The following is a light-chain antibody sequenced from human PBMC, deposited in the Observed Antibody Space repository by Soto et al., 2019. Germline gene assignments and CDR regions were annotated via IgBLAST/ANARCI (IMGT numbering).Light chain of an antibody. CDR3: QQSYSTLWA. CDR2: AAS. J-gene: IGKJ2*01. CDR1: QSISSY. Sequence: DIQMTQSPSSLSASVGDRVTITCRASQSISSYLNWYQQKPGKAPKLLIYAASSLPSRVPSRFSGSWSGTYFTLTISSLQPEDFATYYCQQSYSTLWAFCQGTKLEIK. V-gene: IGKV1-39*01.